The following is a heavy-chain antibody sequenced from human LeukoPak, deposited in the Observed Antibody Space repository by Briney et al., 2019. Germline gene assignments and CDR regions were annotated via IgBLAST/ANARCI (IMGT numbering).Heavy chain of an antibody. D-gene: IGHD1-1*01. CDR1: GFTFSSYW. Sequence: PGGSLRLSCAAPGFTFSSYWMHWVRQAPGKGLGWVSRINSDGSTTSYADSVKGRFTTSRDNDKNTLYLQMNSLRAEDTAVYYCAKEGLGYGTWFDPWGQGTLVTVSS. V-gene: IGHV3-74*01. CDR2: INSDGSTT. J-gene: IGHJ5*02. CDR3: AKEGLGYGTWFDP.